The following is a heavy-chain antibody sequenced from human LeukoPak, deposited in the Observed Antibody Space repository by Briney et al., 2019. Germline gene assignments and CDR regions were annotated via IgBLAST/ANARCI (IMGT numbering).Heavy chain of an antibody. Sequence: GGSLRLSCAASGFTFSNAWMSWVRQDPGKGLEWVANINEDGSEKYYVDSVRGRFTISRDNAKNSLYLQMNSLRTEDTAIYYCARGGVRRGYYDYWGQGTLVTVSS. CDR1: GFTFSNAW. D-gene: IGHD1-14*01. CDR2: INEDGSEK. CDR3: ARGGVRRGYYDY. V-gene: IGHV3-7*01. J-gene: IGHJ4*02.